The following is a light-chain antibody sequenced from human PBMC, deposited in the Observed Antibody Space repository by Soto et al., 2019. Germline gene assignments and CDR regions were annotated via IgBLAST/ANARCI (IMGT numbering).Light chain of an antibody. CDR1: QSVSSS. V-gene: IGKV3-15*01. CDR2: GAS. CDR3: QQYNNWPPWT. J-gene: IGKJ1*01. Sequence: EIVMTQSPATLSVSPLERATLSCRASQSVSSSLAWYQQKPGQAPRLLIYGASTRATGIPARFSGSGSGTEFTLTISSLQSEDFAVYYCQQYNNWPPWTFGQGTKVDIK.